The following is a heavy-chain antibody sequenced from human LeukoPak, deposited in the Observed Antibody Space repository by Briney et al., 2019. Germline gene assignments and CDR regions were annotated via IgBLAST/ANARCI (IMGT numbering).Heavy chain of an antibody. V-gene: IGHV3-23*01. J-gene: IGHJ4*02. D-gene: IGHD5-24*01. CDR3: AREGDGYIYIDC. CDR2: ISGSGGST. Sequence: GGSLRLSCAASGFTFSSYTMSRVRQAPGKGLEWVSAISGSGGSTYYADSVKGRFTISRDNSKNTLYLQMNSLRAEDTAVYYCAREGDGYIYIDCWGQGTLVTVSS. CDR1: GFTFSSYT.